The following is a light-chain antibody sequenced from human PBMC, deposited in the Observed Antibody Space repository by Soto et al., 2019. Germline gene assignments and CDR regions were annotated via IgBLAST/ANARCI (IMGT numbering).Light chain of an antibody. Sequence: EIVLTQSPAILSLSPGERATLSCRASQSVSTYLAWYQQKPGQAPRLLIYDTSNRAAGVPARFSGSGSGTDFTLTISSVEPDDFAVYYCQQRSNWPPITFGQGTRL. CDR3: QQRSNWPPIT. CDR2: DTS. V-gene: IGKV3-11*01. J-gene: IGKJ5*01. CDR1: QSVSTY.